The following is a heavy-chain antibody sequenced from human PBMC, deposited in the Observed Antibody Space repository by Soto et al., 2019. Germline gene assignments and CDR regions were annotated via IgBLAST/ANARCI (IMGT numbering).Heavy chain of an antibody. D-gene: IGHD4-17*01. CDR2: IYYSGST. J-gene: IGHJ5*02. Sequence: LSLTCTVSGGSISSGDYYWSWICQPPGKGLEWIGYIYYSGSTYYNPSLKSRVTISVDTSKNQFSLKLSSVTAADTAVYYCARAVLTTVTTYNWFDPWGQGTLVT. CDR1: GGSISSGDYY. V-gene: IGHV4-30-4*01. CDR3: ARAVLTTVTTYNWFDP.